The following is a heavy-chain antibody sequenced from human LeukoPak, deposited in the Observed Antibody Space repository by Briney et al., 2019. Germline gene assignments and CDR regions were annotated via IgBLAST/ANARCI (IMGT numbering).Heavy chain of an antibody. D-gene: IGHD3-22*01. J-gene: IGHJ2*01. CDR3: AKAPAGRYYDSSGYYRYWYFDL. V-gene: IGHV3-9*01. Sequence: GGSLRLSCAASGFTFSSYAMSWVRQAPGKGLEWVSGISWNSGSIGYADSVKGRFTISRDNAKNSLYLQMYSLRTEDTALYYCAKAPAGRYYDSSGYYRYWYFDLWGRGTLVTVSS. CDR1: GFTFSSYA. CDR2: ISWNSGSI.